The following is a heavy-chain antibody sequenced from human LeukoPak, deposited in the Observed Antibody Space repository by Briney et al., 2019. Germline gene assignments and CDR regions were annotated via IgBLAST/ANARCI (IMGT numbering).Heavy chain of an antibody. V-gene: IGHV3-23*01. CDR3: AKYISGSYYSFDY. J-gene: IGHJ4*02. D-gene: IGHD3-10*01. CDR1: GFTFSPYA. CDR2: ISGGGGTT. Sequence: GGSLRLSCAASGFTFSPYAMAWVRQAPGQGLEWVSSISGGGGTTYYADSVKGRFTISRDNFKNTLFLQMNSLRAEDTAVYFCAKYISGSYYSFDYWGQGTLVTVSS.